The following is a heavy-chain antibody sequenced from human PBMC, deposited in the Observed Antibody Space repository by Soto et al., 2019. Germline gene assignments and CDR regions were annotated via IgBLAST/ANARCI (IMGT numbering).Heavy chain of an antibody. J-gene: IGHJ4*02. CDR3: ARESEDLTSNFDY. CDR1: YA. V-gene: IGHV3-23*01. CDR2: ISGSGGST. Sequence: YAMSWVRQAPGKGLEWVSAISGSGGSTYYGDSMKGRFTISRDNAKNSLYLEMNSLRAEDTAVYYCARESEDLTSNFDYWGQGTLVTVSS.